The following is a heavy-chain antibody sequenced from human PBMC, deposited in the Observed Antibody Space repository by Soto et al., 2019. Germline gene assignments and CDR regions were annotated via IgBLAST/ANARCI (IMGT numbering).Heavy chain of an antibody. D-gene: IGHD2-15*01. J-gene: IGHJ4*02. V-gene: IGHV3-72*01. CDR1: GFTFSDHY. CDR3: VTTGHGGLAFDY. CDR2: IRNKPKTYTT. Sequence: GGSLRLSCVVSGFTFSDHYMDWVRQAPGKGLEWVGRIRNKPKTYTTDYAASVKGRLTISRDDSKNSLYLQMNSLKAEDTAVYYCVTTGHGGLAFDYWGQGTLVTVSS.